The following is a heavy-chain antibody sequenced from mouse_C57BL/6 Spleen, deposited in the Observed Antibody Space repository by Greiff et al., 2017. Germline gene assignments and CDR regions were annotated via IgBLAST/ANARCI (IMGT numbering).Heavy chain of an antibody. CDR1: GYTFTSYS. D-gene: IGHD1-1*01. V-gene: IGHV1-4*01. Sequence: QVQLQQSGAELVRPGASVKLSCKASGYTFTSYSMHWVKQRPGQGLEWIGYINPSSGYTNYNQKFKDKATLTVDKSSSTAYMQLSSLTSEDAAFEYCARSGWYGSRVYWYFDVWGTGTTVTVSS. CDR2: INPSSGYT. J-gene: IGHJ1*03. CDR3: ARSGWYGSRVYWYFDV.